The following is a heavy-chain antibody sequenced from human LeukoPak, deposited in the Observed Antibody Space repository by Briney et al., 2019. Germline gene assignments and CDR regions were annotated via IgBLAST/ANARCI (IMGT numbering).Heavy chain of an antibody. CDR3: APLHRTAAIPD. V-gene: IGHV4-39*02. CDR1: GGSISSSSYY. CDR2: IYYSGIP. D-gene: IGHD2-8*02. J-gene: IGHJ4*02. Sequence: PSETLSLTCTVSGGSISSSSYYWGWIRQPPGRGLEWIAIIYYSGIPYSNPSLKSPLTISVDTSKNHFSLKLSSVTAADTAVYYCAPLHRTAAIPDWGQGTLVTVSS.